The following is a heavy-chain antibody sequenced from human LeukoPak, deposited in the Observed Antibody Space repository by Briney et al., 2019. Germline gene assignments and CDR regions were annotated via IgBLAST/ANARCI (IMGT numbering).Heavy chain of an antibody. J-gene: IGHJ4*02. V-gene: IGHV4-59*01. CDR1: GGSISSYY. Sequence: SETLSLTCTVSGGSISSYYWSWIRQSPGKGLEWIGYIYSSGSTNYNPSLKSRVTITVDTSKNQFSLKLSSVTAADTAVYYCATMVQGVHTYFGSWGQGNLVAVSS. CDR3: ATMVQGVHTYFGS. CDR2: IYSSGST. D-gene: IGHD3-10*01.